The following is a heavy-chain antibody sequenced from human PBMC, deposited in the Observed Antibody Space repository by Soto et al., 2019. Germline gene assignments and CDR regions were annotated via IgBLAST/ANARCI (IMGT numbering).Heavy chain of an antibody. CDR1: GGSVSSGSYY. CDR3: ARRTTVSYGMDV. J-gene: IGHJ6*02. D-gene: IGHD4-4*01. CDR2: IYYSGST. Sequence: SETLSLTCTVSGGSVSSGSYYWSWIRQPPGKGLEWIGYIYYSGSTNYNPSLKSRVTISVDTSKNQFSLKLSSVTAAETAVYYCARRTTVSYGMDVWGQGTTVTVSS. V-gene: IGHV4-61*01.